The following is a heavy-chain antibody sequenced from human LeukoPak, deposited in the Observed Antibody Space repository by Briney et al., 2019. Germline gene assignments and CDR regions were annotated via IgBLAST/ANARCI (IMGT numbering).Heavy chain of an antibody. Sequence: GASVKVSCKASGYTFTGYYMHWVRQAPGQGLEWMGWVNPDSGNTGYAQKFQGRVTMTRDTSKSTAYMELSSLRSEDTAVYYCVRQGSELYYYYIDVWGKGTTVTVSS. V-gene: IGHV1-8*02. CDR1: GYTFTGYY. CDR3: VRQGSELYYYYIDV. CDR2: VNPDSGNT. D-gene: IGHD1-7*01. J-gene: IGHJ6*03.